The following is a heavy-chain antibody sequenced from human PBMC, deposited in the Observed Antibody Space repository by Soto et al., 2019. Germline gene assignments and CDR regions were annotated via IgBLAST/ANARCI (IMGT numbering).Heavy chain of an antibody. CDR2: IYPGDSDT. Sequence: PGESLKISCKGSGYNFANFWIGWVRQMPGKGLEWMGIIYPGDSDTRYNPAFQGQVTISADKSITTAYLQWNSLKASDSAMYYCVRSGRIVGAPVSGWFDPWGQGTMVTVSS. V-gene: IGHV5-51*01. J-gene: IGHJ5*02. CDR1: GYNFANFW. CDR3: VRSGRIVGAPVSGWFDP. D-gene: IGHD1-26*01.